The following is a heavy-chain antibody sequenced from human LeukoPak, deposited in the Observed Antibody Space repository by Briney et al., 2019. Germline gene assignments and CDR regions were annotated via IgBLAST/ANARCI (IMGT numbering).Heavy chain of an antibody. CDR1: GYSFTSYW. CDR3: ARHPAPRGNWNDGSNWFDP. D-gene: IGHD1-20*01. V-gene: IGHV5-51*01. CDR2: IHPRDSET. J-gene: IGHJ5*02. Sequence: GESLKISCKGSGYSFTSYWIGWVRQMPGKGLEWMGIIHPRDSETGYSPSFQGQVTISADKSISTAYLQWSSLKASDTAMYYCARHPAPRGNWNDGSNWFDPWGQGTLVTVSS.